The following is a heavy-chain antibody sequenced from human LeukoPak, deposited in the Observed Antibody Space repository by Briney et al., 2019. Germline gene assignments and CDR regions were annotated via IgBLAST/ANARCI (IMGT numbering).Heavy chain of an antibody. Sequence: PGGSLRLSCAASGFTFTSYGMNWVRQAPGKGLEWVSSITSSSTYISYADSVKGRFTISRDNAKNSLYLQMNSLRAEDTAVYYCARTMRGWNYSGGTFEFWGQGTMVTVSS. D-gene: IGHD1-7*01. J-gene: IGHJ3*01. CDR1: GFTFTSYG. V-gene: IGHV3-21*01. CDR3: ARTMRGWNYSGGTFEF. CDR2: ITSSSTYI.